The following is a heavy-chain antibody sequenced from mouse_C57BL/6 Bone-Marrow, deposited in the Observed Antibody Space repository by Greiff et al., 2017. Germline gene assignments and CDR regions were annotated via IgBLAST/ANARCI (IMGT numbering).Heavy chain of an antibody. CDR3: TTRITTVVAHWYFDV. Sequence: EVKLQESGAELVRPGASVKLSCTASGFNIQDDYMHWVKQRPEQGLEWIGWIDPENGDTEYASKFQGKATITADTSSNTAYLPLSSLTSEDTAVYYCTTRITTVVAHWYFDVWGTGTPVTVSS. V-gene: IGHV14-4*01. J-gene: IGHJ1*03. D-gene: IGHD1-1*01. CDR1: GFNIQDDY. CDR2: IDPENGDT.